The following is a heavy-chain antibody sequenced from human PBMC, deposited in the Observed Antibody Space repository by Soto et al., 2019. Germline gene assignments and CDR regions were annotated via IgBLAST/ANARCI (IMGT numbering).Heavy chain of an antibody. CDR2: IGSSGGYI. CDR3: AREKKHQSLGGRFGMDV. CDR1: GFIFSDFS. Sequence: PGGSLRLSCAVSGFIFSDFSMNWVRQAPGKGLEWVASIGSSGGYIFYADSLKGRSTISRDNAKESLDLQINSLRAEDTAVYYCAREKKHQSLGGRFGMDVWGQGTTVTVSS. J-gene: IGHJ6*02. V-gene: IGHV3-21*01. D-gene: IGHD2-2*01.